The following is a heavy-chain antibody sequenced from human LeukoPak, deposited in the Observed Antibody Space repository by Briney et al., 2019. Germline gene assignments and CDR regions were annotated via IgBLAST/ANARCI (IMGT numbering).Heavy chain of an antibody. Sequence: GGSLRLSCAASGFTFSSYGMSWVRQAPGKGLEWVSAISGSGGSTYYADSVKGRFTISRDNSKNTLYLQMNSLRAEDTAVYYCAKELEGSGSYTNWFDPWGQGTLVTVSS. D-gene: IGHD3-10*01. CDR2: ISGSGGST. J-gene: IGHJ5*02. V-gene: IGHV3-23*01. CDR1: GFTFSSYG. CDR3: AKELEGSGSYTNWFDP.